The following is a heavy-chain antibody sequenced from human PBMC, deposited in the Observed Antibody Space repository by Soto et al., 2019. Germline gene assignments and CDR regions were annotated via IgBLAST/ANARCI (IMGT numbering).Heavy chain of an antibody. CDR2: IRSTAYGAPI. CDR1: GLTFAAYT. V-gene: IGHV3-49*04. CDR3: TRIKEWLIRRRFHYFGMDV. D-gene: IGHD6-19*01. J-gene: IGHJ6*02. Sequence: PVGSLRLSCTGSGLTFAAYTMSWVRQAPGKGLEWVGSIRSTAYGAPIEVAASVKDRFTISRDDSNGIAYLQMKSLKTEDAAIYYCTRIKEWLIRRRFHYFGMDVWGQGTTVTVSS.